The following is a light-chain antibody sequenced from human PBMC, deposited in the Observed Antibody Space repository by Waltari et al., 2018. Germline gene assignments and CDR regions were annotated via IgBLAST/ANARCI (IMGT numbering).Light chain of an antibody. CDR3: QVWDSGSDHWV. CDR1: NMATKR. Sequence: SYVLTQPPSVSVAPGQTARLTCGGNNMATKRGHWYQQRPGQAPVLVVYNDRDRPSGIPERFSGSNSGNTATLTISRVEAGDEADYYCQVWDSGSDHWVFGGGTKLTVL. J-gene: IGLJ3*02. V-gene: IGLV3-21*02. CDR2: NDR.